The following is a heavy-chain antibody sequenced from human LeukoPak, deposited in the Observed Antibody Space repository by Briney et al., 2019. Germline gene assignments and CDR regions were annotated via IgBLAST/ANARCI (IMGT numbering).Heavy chain of an antibody. Sequence: SETLSLTCAVYGGSFSGYYWSWIRQPPGKGLEWIGEINHSGSTNYNPSLKSRVTISVDTSKNQFSLKLSSVTSADTAVYYCARSRYVWGSYRPTYFDYWGQGTLVTVSS. CDR2: INHSGST. V-gene: IGHV4-34*01. J-gene: IGHJ4*02. CDR1: GGSFSGYY. D-gene: IGHD3-16*02. CDR3: ARSRYVWGSYRPTYFDY.